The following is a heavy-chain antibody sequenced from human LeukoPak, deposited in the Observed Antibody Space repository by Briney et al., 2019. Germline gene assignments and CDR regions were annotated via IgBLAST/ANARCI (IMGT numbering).Heavy chain of an antibody. J-gene: IGHJ4*02. CDR3: ARQYHDFWSGLSPSASYFDY. CDR1: GGSISSYY. D-gene: IGHD3-3*01. CDR2: IYTSGST. V-gene: IGHV4-4*09. Sequence: PSETLSLTCTVSGGSISSYYWSWIRQPPGKGLEWIGHIYTSGSTNYNPSLKSRVTISVDTSKNQFSLKLSSVTAADTAVYYCARQYHDFWSGLSPSASYFDYWGREPWSPSPQ.